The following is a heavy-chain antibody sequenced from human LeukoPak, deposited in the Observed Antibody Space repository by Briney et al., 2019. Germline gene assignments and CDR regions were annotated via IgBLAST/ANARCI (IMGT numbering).Heavy chain of an antibody. CDR3: ARFPPSIAVAHSSC. D-gene: IGHD6-19*01. V-gene: IGHV3-30*02. J-gene: IGHJ4*02. Sequence: GGSLRLSCVASGFTFSSKGMHWVRQAPGKGLEGVTFIQYDGSKKYYADSVKGRFTISRDNSKNTLYLQMNSLRAEDTAVYYCARFPPSIAVAHSSCWGQGTLVTVSS. CDR2: IQYDGSKK. CDR1: GFTFSSKG.